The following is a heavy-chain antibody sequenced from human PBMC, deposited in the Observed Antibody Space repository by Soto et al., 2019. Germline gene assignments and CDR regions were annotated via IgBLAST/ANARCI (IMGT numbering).Heavy chain of an antibody. Sequence: QVQLVDSGGGVVQPGRSLRLSCAASGFTFSRYAMHWVRQAPGKGLVWVSLIWYDVRKINYADSVKGRFTISRDNARNSLDLQMKRLRVEDTAIYYCARDPTWGDSGDRRGYSNYFDYWGRGALVTVSS. CDR2: IWYDVRKI. CDR1: GFTFSRYA. CDR3: ARDPTWGDSGDRRGYSNYFDY. J-gene: IGHJ4*02. D-gene: IGHD3-22*01. V-gene: IGHV3-33*01.